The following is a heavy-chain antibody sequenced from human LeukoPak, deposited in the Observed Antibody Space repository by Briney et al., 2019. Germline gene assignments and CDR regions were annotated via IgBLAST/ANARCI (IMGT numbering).Heavy chain of an antibody. CDR1: GFTFSSHW. V-gene: IGHV3-7*01. Sequence: GGSLRLSCGASGFTFSSHWMAWVRQAPGKGLEWVANIKQDGSEKYYVDSVKGQFTISRDNAKNSLYLQMNSLRVEDTAVYYCARVRLGDYWCFDPWGRGTLVTVSS. D-gene: IGHD4-17*01. CDR3: ARVRLGDYWCFDP. J-gene: IGHJ2*01. CDR2: IKQDGSEK.